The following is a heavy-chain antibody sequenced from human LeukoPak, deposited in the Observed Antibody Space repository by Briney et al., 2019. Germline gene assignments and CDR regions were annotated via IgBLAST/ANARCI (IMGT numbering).Heavy chain of an antibody. V-gene: IGHV3-53*01. Sequence: GGSLRLSCAASGFTVSSNYMSWVRQAPGKGLEWVSVIYSGGSTYYADSVKGRLTISRDNSKNTLYLQMNSLRAEDTAVYYCARENSEYYYDSSGCAFDIWGHGTMVTVSS. CDR1: GFTVSSNY. J-gene: IGHJ3*02. D-gene: IGHD3-22*01. CDR2: IYSGGST. CDR3: ARENSEYYYDSSGCAFDI.